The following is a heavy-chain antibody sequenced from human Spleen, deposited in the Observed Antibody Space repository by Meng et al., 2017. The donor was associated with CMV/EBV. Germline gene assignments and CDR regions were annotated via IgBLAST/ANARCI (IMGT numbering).Heavy chain of an antibody. D-gene: IGHD3-10*02. CDR1: GYTFTSYG. CDR2: INAKTGGT. CDR3: GREEVVLFVEPSGNIDY. J-gene: IGHJ4*02. Sequence: ASVKVSCKASGYTFTSYGITWVRQAPGQGLEWMGWINAKTGGTHYAQKFQGRVTMTRDTSITTAYMELRSLRSDDTAVYYCGREEVVLFVEPSGNIDYWGQGTLVTVSS. V-gene: IGHV1-2*02.